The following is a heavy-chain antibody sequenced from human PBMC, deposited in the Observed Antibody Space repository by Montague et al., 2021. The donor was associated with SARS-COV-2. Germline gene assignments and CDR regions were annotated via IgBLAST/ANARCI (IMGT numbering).Heavy chain of an antibody. CDR1: GDSVSSDTAA. V-gene: IGHV6-1*01. J-gene: IGHJ1*01. CDR2: TFYRSQWHT. CDR3: ARDGDYGGTWYSFLQN. D-gene: IGHD4-17*01. Sequence: CAISGDSVSSDTAAWHWIRQSPSRGLEWLGRTFYRSQWHTDSAASVRSRISFSGDISKNQFSLHLNSVTPEDTAIYYCARDGDYGGTWYSFLQNWGQGTLVPVSS.